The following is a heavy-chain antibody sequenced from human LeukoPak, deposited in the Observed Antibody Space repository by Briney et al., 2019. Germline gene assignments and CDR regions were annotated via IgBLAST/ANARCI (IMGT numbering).Heavy chain of an antibody. Sequence: SVKVSCKASGGTFSSYAISWVRQAPGQGLEWMGGIIPIFDTANYAQKFQGRVTITADESTSTAYMELSSLRSEDTAVYYCARSPYGDQTSPYYFDYWGQGTQVTVSS. CDR3: ARSPYGDQTSPYYFDY. CDR1: GGTFSSYA. J-gene: IGHJ4*02. V-gene: IGHV1-69*13. D-gene: IGHD4-17*01. CDR2: IIPIFDTA.